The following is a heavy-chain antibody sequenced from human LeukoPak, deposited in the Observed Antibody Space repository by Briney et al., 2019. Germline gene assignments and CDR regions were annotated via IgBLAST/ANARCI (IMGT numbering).Heavy chain of an antibody. J-gene: IGHJ5*02. CDR2: IYYSGST. D-gene: IGHD2-2*01. CDR1: GGSISSSSYY. V-gene: IGHV4-39*01. CDR3: ARHDCSSTSCSYLP. Sequence: PSETLSLTCSVSGGSISSSSYYWGWIRQPPGKGLEWLGTIYYSGSTYYNPSLKSPVTISVDTSKNQFSLRLSSVTAADTAVYYCARHDCSSTSCSYLPWGQGTLVTVSS.